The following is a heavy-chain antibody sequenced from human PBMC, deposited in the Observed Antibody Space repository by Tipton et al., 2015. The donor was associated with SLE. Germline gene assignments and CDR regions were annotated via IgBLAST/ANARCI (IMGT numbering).Heavy chain of an antibody. J-gene: IGHJ4*02. CDR3: ARGARGNSYGSDEDFDY. Sequence: TLSLTCTVSGASISGGGYSWNWIRQPPGKGLEWIGSIYYSGDTHYNPSLNSRVTMSADTSKNQFSLRLSSVTTADTAVYYCARGARGNSYGSDEDFDYWGQGTLVTVSS. CDR1: GASISGGGYS. V-gene: IGHV4-61*08. D-gene: IGHD5-18*01. CDR2: IYYSGDT.